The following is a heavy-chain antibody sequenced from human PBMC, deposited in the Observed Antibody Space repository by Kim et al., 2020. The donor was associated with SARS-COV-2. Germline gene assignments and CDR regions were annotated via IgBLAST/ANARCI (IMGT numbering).Heavy chain of an antibody. CDR2: ISAYNGNT. D-gene: IGHD3-3*01. V-gene: IGHV1-18*01. J-gene: IGHJ4*02. CDR1: GYTFTSYG. Sequence: ASVKVSCKASGYTFTSYGISWVRQAPGQGLEWMGWISAYNGNTNYAQKLQGRVTMTTDTSTSTAYMELRSLRSDDTAVYYCAREGGITIFGVVIQPGGYFDYWGQGTLVTGSS. CDR3: AREGGITIFGVVIQPGGYFDY.